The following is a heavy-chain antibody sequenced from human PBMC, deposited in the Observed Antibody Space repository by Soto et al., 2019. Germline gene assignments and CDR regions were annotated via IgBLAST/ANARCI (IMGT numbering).Heavy chain of an antibody. CDR2: IYYSGST. Sequence: SETLSLTCTVSGGSLSSSSYYWGWIRQPPGKGLEWIGSIYYSGSTYYNPSLKSRVTISVDTSKNQFSLYLQMNSLRAEDRAVYYCARETNWGPDYWGQGTPVTVSS. CDR3: ARETNWGPDY. D-gene: IGHD7-27*01. V-gene: IGHV4-39*02. CDR1: GGSLSSSSYY. J-gene: IGHJ4*02.